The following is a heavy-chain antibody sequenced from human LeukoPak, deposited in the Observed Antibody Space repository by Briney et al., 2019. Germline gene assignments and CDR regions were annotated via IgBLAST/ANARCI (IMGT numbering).Heavy chain of an antibody. CDR3: ARGFCSSTSCYQGPFDF. Sequence: GGSLRLSCAASGFTFSSYAMSWVRQAPGKGLEWVSAISGSGGSTYYADSVKGRFTISRDNSKNTLYLQMNSLRAEDTAVYYCARGFCSSTSCYQGPFDFWGQGTLVTVSS. D-gene: IGHD2-2*01. CDR2: ISGSGGST. CDR1: GFTFSSYA. J-gene: IGHJ4*02. V-gene: IGHV3-23*01.